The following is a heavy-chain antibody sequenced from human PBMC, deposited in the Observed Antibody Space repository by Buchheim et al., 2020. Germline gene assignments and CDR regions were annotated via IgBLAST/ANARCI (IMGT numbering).Heavy chain of an antibody. V-gene: IGHV3-74*01. D-gene: IGHD1-1*01. CDR2: INQDGRTT. CDR1: GFTFRASW. J-gene: IGHJ4*02. CDR3: SREFGGNDDY. Sequence: EVQLVESGGGLVLPGGSLRLACAGSGFTFRASWMHWVRQAPGKGLVWVSRINQDGRTTNYAESVRGRFRISRDNAKNPGYLEMNSLRVEDTALYYCSREFGGNDDYWGQGSL.